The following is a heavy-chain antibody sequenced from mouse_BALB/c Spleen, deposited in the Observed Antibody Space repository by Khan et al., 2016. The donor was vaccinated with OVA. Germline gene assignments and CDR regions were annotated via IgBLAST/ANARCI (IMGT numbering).Heavy chain of an antibody. V-gene: IGHV1S41*01. Sequence: DLVKPVASVKLSCKASGYTFTSYWINWIKQRPGQGLEWIGRIAPGSGSTYYNEMFKVKATLTVDTSSSTAYIQLSSLSSEDSAVYFCARAGGDKVPLDYWGQGTTLTVSS. D-gene: IGHD2-13*01. CDR3: ARAGGDKVPLDY. CDR2: IAPGSGST. CDR1: GYTFTSYW. J-gene: IGHJ2*01.